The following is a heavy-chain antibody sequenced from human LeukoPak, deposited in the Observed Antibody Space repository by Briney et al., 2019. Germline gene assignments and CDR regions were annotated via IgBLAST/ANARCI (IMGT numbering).Heavy chain of an antibody. Sequence: GGSRRLSCAASGFTFRTYSMNWVRQAPGKGLEWVSYISSSGSTIYYADSVKGRFTISRDNAKNSLYLQMNSLRAEDTAVYYCAELGITMIGGVWGKGTTVTISS. CDR2: ISSSGSTI. D-gene: IGHD3-10*02. J-gene: IGHJ6*04. V-gene: IGHV3-48*04. CDR3: AELGITMIGGV. CDR1: GFTFRTYS.